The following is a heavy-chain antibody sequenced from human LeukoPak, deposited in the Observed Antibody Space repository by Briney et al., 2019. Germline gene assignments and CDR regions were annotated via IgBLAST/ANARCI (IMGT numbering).Heavy chain of an antibody. J-gene: IGHJ4*02. D-gene: IGHD1-1*01. Sequence: GGSLRLSCVVSGFTFSESWMSWVRQAPGKGLGWVASLNLDGSDKYYVDSVKGRFTISRDNAKNSLYLQMDSLRVEDTAVYYRAKGKRYPDYWGQGTLVTVSS. V-gene: IGHV3-7*03. CDR2: LNLDGSDK. CDR3: AKGKRYPDY. CDR1: GFTFSESW.